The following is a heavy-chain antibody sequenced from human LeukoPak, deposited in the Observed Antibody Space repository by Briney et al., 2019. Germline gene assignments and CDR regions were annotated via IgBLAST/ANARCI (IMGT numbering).Heavy chain of an antibody. Sequence: PGGSLRLSCAASGFTFSSYWMSWVRQAPGKGPEWVAHIKQDASQEYHVDPVKGRFTISRDNAKNSLYLQMNSLRAEDTAVYYCARGVVYPAWSGPHWSDYWGQGALVTVSS. CDR3: ARGVVYPAWSGPHWSDY. J-gene: IGHJ4*02. D-gene: IGHD3-3*01. CDR1: GFTFSSYW. CDR2: IKQDASQE. V-gene: IGHV3-7*01.